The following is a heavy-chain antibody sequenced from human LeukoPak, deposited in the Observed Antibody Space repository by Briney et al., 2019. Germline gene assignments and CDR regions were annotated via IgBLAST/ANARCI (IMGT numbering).Heavy chain of an antibody. CDR2: IYYSGST. CDR1: GGSISSSSYY. D-gene: IGHD6-13*01. V-gene: IGHV4-39*07. Sequence: SETLSLTCTVSGGSISSSSYYWGWIRQPPGKGLEWIGSIYYSGSTYYNPSLKSRVTISVDTSKNQLSLKLSSVTAADTAVYYCARDQESSSWYDPWGQGTLVTVSS. J-gene: IGHJ5*02. CDR3: ARDQESSSWYDP.